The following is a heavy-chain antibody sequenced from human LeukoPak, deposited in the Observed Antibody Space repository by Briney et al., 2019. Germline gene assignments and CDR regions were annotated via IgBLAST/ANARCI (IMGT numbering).Heavy chain of an antibody. Sequence: GASVKVSCKASGCPFSGYVINWVQQAPGQGLEWMGWINPNNGGTNYAQKFQGRVTMTRDTSINTAYMELSSLRSDDTAVDYCAKVPTTVTTNGYWGQGTLVTVSS. CDR2: INPNNGGT. D-gene: IGHD4-17*01. J-gene: IGHJ4*02. V-gene: IGHV1-2*02. CDR1: GCPFSGYV. CDR3: AKVPTTVTTNGY.